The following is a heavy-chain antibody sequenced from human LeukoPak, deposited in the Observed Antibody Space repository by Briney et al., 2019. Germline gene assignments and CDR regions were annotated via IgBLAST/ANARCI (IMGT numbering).Heavy chain of an antibody. D-gene: IGHD3-3*01. Sequence: GGSLRLSCAASGFTFSSYGMHWVRQAPGKGLDWVSFIRYDGSNKYYADSVKGRFTISRDNSKNTLYLQMNSLRAEDTAVYHCAKDSQYHDFWSGYSGYYYYYMDVWGQRDHGHRLL. CDR2: IRYDGSNK. V-gene: IGHV3-30*02. CDR3: AKDSQYHDFWSGYSGYYYYYMDV. CDR1: GFTFSSYG. J-gene: IGHJ6*03.